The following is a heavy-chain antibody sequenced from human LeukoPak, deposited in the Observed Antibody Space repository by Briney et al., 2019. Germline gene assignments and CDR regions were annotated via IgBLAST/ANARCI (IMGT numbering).Heavy chain of an antibody. Sequence: SETLSLTCTVSGGSISSYYWSWIRRPPGKGLEWIGYIYYSGSTNYNPSLKSRVTISVDTSKNQFSLKLSSVTAADTAVYYCARGRARYSSSYWGQGTLVTVSS. D-gene: IGHD6-13*01. CDR1: GGSISSYY. CDR3: ARGRARYSSSY. V-gene: IGHV4-59*01. CDR2: IYYSGST. J-gene: IGHJ4*02.